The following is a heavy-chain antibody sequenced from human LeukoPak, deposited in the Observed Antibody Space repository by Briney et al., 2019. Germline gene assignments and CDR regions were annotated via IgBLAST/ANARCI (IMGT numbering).Heavy chain of an antibody. V-gene: IGHV4-34*01. J-gene: IGHJ4*02. CDR3: ARGLQDYDFWSGYYFLDY. CDR1: GGSFRGYY. CDR2: INHSGST. Sequence: SETLSLTCAVSGGSFRGYYWSCIREPPGKGREWIREINHSGSTNYNPSLKSRVTISVDTSKNQFSLKLSSLTAADTAAYYSARGLQDYDFWSGYYFLDYWGQGTLVTVSS. D-gene: IGHD3-3*01.